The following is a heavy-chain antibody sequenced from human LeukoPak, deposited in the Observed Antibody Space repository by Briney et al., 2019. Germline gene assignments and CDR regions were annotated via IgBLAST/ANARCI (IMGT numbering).Heavy chain of an antibody. V-gene: IGHV1-69*05. CDR1: GGTFSSYA. CDR3: ASLYCGGDCYYFDY. J-gene: IGHJ4*02. D-gene: IGHD2-21*01. CDR2: IIPIFGTA. Sequence: SGKVSCKASGGTFSSYAISWVRQAPGQGLEWMGGIIPIFGTANYAQKFQGRVTITTDESTSTAYMELSSLRSEDTAVYYCASLYCGGDCYYFDYWGQGTLVTVSS.